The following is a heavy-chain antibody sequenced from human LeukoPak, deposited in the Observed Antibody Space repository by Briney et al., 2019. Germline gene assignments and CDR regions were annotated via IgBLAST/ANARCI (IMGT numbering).Heavy chain of an antibody. V-gene: IGHV3-30-3*01. Sequence: PGGSLRLSCAASGFTFSSYAMHWVRQAPGKGLEWVAVISYDGSNKYYADSVKGRFTISRDNSKNTLYLQMNSLRAEDTAVYYCARDRIRGYYYYGMDVWGQGTTVTV. J-gene: IGHJ6*02. CDR3: ARDRIRGYYYYGMDV. CDR2: ISYDGSNK. CDR1: GFTFSSYA. D-gene: IGHD3-16*01.